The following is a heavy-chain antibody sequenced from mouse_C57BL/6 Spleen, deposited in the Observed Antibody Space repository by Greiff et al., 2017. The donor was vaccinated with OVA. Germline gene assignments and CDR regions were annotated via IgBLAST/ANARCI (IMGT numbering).Heavy chain of an antibody. D-gene: IGHD2-1*01. CDR2: ISSGGSYT. CDR1: GFTFSSYG. J-gene: IGHJ2*01. CDR3: ARHGYGNYFDY. V-gene: IGHV5-6*01. Sequence: EVKVVESGGDLVKPGGSLKLSCAASGFTFSSYGMSWVRQTPDKRLEWVATISSGGSYTYYPDSVKGRFTISRDNAKNTLYLQMSSLKSEDTAMYYCARHGYGNYFDYWGQGTTLTVSS.